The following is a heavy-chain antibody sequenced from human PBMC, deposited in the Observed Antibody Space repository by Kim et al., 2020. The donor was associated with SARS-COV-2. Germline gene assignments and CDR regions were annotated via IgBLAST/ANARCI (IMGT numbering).Heavy chain of an antibody. CDR2: VSYSGST. D-gene: IGHD3-22*01. CDR3: ARNYDSSGYYLSLFDS. V-gene: IGHV4-59*08. CDR1: GGSFSPYY. J-gene: IGHJ4*01. Sequence: SETLSLTCTVSGGSFSPYYWSWIRQSPGEGLEWIGYVSYSGSTDYNPSLKSRVTISIDTSKNQFSLRLTSVTAADTAVYYCARNYDSSGYYLSLFDSWG.